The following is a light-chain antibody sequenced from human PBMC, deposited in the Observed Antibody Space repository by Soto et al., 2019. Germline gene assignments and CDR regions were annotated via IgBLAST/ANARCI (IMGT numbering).Light chain of an antibody. CDR3: LQYDSSPYT. CDR2: GAS. CDR1: QSVSSSY. J-gene: IGKJ2*01. Sequence: EIVLTQSPGTLSLSPGERATLSCRASQSVSSSYLAWYQQKPGQAPRPLIYGASSRATGIPDRFSGSGSGTDFTLTISRLEPEDFAVYYCLQYDSSPYTFGQGTKLEIK. V-gene: IGKV3-20*01.